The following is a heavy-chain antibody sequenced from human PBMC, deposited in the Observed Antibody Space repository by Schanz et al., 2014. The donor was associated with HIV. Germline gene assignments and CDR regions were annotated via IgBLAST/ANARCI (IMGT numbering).Heavy chain of an antibody. CDR1: GLTFSSYG. CDR2: IWYDGSKK. CDR3: ARAGVTDLFDH. D-gene: IGHD2-21*02. V-gene: IGHV3-33*08. Sequence: QVQLVESGGGVVQPGRSLRLSCAGSGLTFSSYGMHWVRQAPGKGLEGVAVIWYDGSKKYYADSVKGRITISRDNSKNTLYLQMNSLRDEDTAVYYCARAGVTDLFDHWGQGTLVTVSS. J-gene: IGHJ4*02.